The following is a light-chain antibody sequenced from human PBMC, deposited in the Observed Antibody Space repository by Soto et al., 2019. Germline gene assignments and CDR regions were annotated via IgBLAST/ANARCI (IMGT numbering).Light chain of an antibody. CDR1: SSDVGRYNY. CDR2: EVS. CDR3: SSYATSSTLV. J-gene: IGLJ1*01. V-gene: IGLV2-14*01. Sequence: QSALAQPASVSGSPGQSITISCTGTSSDVGRYNYVAWYQQHPGKAPKVLIFEVSNRPSGVSSRFSGSKSGNTASLNISGLQAEDEADYYCSSYATSSTLVFGTGTKPPS.